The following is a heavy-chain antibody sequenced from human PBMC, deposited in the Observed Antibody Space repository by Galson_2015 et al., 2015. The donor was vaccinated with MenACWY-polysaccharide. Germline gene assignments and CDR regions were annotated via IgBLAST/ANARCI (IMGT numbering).Heavy chain of an antibody. J-gene: IGHJ6*03. V-gene: IGHV1-2*02. CDR1: GYTFTGNY. D-gene: IGHD6-6*01. CDR2: INPNSGDT. CDR3: AARGYSTSDSASFDYMDV. Sequence: SVKVSCKASGYTFTGNYIHWVRRAPGQGLEWMGWINPNSGDTDYAQKFQDRVTMTRDTSITTAYMELRRLQSDDTAVYYCAARGYSTSDSASFDYMDVWGKGTTVTVSS.